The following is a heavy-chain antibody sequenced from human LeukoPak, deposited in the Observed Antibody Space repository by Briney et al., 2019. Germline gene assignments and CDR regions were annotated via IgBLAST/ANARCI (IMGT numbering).Heavy chain of an antibody. CDR3: ATNPVVVAAKPRYYYYYYMDV. Sequence: PGGSLRLSCAAAGFTFSRYWMSWVRQATGKGLECVAKIKEDGSEKHYVDSVKGRFTISRDNAKKSLYLQMNSLRAEDTAVYYCATNPVVVAAKPRYYYYYYMDVWGKGTTVTISS. CDR1: GFTFSRYW. CDR2: IKEDGSEK. V-gene: IGHV3-7*01. D-gene: IGHD2-15*01. J-gene: IGHJ6*03.